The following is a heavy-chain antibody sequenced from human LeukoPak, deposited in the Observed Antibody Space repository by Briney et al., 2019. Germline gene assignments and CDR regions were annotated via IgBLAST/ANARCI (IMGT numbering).Heavy chain of an antibody. D-gene: IGHD6-13*01. Sequence: PSETLSLTCTVSGGSISTHYWSWIRQPPGKGLEWIGYMYYSGSTYYNPSLKSRVTISVDTSKNQFSLKLSSVTAADTAVYYCARRGGIAAAGAFGFDPWGQGTLVTVSS. CDR2: MYYSGST. J-gene: IGHJ5*02. CDR3: ARRGGIAAAGAFGFDP. V-gene: IGHV4-59*11. CDR1: GGSISTHY.